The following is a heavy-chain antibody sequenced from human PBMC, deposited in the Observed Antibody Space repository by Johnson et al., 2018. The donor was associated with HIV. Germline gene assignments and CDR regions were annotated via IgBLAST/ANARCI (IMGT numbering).Heavy chain of an antibody. V-gene: IGHV3-13*01. Sequence: VQLVESGGGLVQPGGSLRLSCAASGFTFSSYDMHWVRQATGKGLEWVSAIGTAGDTYYPGSVKGRFTISRDNSKNTLYLQMNSLRAEDTAVYYCARDRSRQLLLTSDAFDIWGQGTMVTVSS. CDR2: IGTAGDT. J-gene: IGHJ3*02. D-gene: IGHD2-15*01. CDR3: ARDRSRQLLLTSDAFDI. CDR1: GFTFSSYD.